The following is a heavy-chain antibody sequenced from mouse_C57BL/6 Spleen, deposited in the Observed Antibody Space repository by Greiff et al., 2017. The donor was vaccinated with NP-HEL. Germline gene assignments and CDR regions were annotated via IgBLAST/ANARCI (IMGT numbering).Heavy chain of an antibody. CDR2: IYPGDGDT. D-gene: IGHD2-4*01. CDR1: GYAFSSYW. V-gene: IGHV1-80*01. CDR3: ARQGLPYWYFDV. J-gene: IGHJ1*03. Sequence: VKLVESGAELVKPGASVKISCKASGYAFSSYWMNWVKQRPGKGLEWIGQIYPGDGDTNYNGKFKGKATLTADKSSSTAYMQLSSLTSEDSAVYFCARQGLPYWYFDVWGTGTTVTVSS.